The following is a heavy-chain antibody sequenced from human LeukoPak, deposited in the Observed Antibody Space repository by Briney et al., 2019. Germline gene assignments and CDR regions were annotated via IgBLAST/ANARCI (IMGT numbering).Heavy chain of an antibody. D-gene: IGHD3-10*01. J-gene: IGHJ5*02. CDR1: GGSISSYY. V-gene: IGHV4-59*12. CDR2: IYYSGST. Sequence: SETLSLTCTVSGGSISSYYWSWIRQPPGKGLEWIGYIYYSGSTYYNPSLKSRVTISVDTSKNQFSLKLSSVTAADTAVYYCARLWFGESLNWFDPWGQGTLVTVSS. CDR3: ARLWFGESLNWFDP.